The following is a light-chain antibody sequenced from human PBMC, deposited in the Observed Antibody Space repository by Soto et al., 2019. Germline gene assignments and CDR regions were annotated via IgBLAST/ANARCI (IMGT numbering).Light chain of an antibody. CDR1: QSVSSN. Sequence: VMTQSPATLSVSPGERATLSCRASQSVSSNLAWYQQKPGQAPRLLIYGASTRATGIPAKFSGGGSGTEFTLTISSLQSEDFAIYYCQQYKNGWTFGQGTKV. V-gene: IGKV3-15*01. J-gene: IGKJ1*01. CDR2: GAS. CDR3: QQYKNGWT.